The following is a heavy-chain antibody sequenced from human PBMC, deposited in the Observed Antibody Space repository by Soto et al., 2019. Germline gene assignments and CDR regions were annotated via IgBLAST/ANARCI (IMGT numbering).Heavy chain of an antibody. CDR3: ARGNHPPTYYFEY. J-gene: IGHJ4*02. V-gene: IGHV5-51*01. CDR2: MYPGDSDT. Sequence: PGESLKISCKASGYRFTNYWIGWVRQMTGKGLELMGIMYPGDSDTRYSPSFRGQVTISADKSISTAYLQWSSLKASDTAIYYCARGNHPPTYYFEYWGQGTLVTVSS. CDR1: GYRFTNYW.